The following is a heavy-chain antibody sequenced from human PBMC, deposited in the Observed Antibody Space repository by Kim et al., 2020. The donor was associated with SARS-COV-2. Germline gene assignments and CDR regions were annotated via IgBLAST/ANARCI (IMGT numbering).Heavy chain of an antibody. CDR2: GSET. CDR3: ARDPTAWDH. Sequence: GSETYLADSVNGRFTISTDSAKNSLYLQMNSLGAEDSAVYYCARDPTAWDHWGQGTLVIVSS. J-gene: IGHJ4*02. V-gene: IGHV3-7*01.